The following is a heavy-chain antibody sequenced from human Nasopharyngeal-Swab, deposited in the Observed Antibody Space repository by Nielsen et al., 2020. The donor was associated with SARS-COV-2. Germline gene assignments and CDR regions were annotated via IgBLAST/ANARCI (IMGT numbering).Heavy chain of an antibody. CDR3: ARDRYDFWSGYYTPYYYYYGMDV. J-gene: IGHJ6*02. Sequence: VRQMPGKGLEWVSSISSSSYIYYADSVKGRFTISRDNAKNSLYLQMNSLRAEDTAVYYCARDRYDFWSGYYTPYYYYYGMDVWGQGTTVTVS. D-gene: IGHD3-3*01. V-gene: IGHV3-69-1*01. CDR2: ISSSSYI.